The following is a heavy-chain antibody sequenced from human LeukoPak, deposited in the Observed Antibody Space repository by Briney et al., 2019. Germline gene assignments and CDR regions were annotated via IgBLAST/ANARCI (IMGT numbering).Heavy chain of an antibody. CDR1: GFTINIYA. V-gene: IGHV3-23*01. Sequence: GGSLRLSCAPSGFTINIYAMTWVRQAPGKGLEWVSSITVNGGGISYPDSVKGRFTISRDNSKNTQYLQMNSLRAEDTAVYYYAKDPNGDYVGAFDGWDQGTRVTVSS. CDR2: ITVNGGGI. D-gene: IGHD4-17*01. CDR3: AKDPNGDYVGAFDG. J-gene: IGHJ3*01.